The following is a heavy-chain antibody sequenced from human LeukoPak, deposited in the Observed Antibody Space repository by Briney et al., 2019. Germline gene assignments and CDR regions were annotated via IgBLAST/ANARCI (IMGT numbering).Heavy chain of an antibody. J-gene: IGHJ4*02. V-gene: IGHV4-59*01. CDR1: GGSISSYY. D-gene: IGHD6-13*01. CDR2: IYYSGST. Sequence: SETLSLTCTVSGGSISSYYWSWIRQPPGKGLEWIGYIYYSGSTNYNPSLKSRVTISVDTSKNQFSLKLSSVTAADTAVYYCARGWYYFDYWGQGSLVTVSS. CDR3: ARGWYYFDY.